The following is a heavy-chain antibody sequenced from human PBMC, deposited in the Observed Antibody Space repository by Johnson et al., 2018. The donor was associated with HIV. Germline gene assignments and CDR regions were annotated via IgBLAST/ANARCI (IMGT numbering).Heavy chain of an antibody. CDR2: ISNSGGTI. CDR1: GFTFSDYY. Sequence: HVQLVESGGGLVKPGGSLRLSCLASGFTFSDYYMSWIRQAPGKGLEWVSYISNSGGTIYSADSVQGRFTISRDNAKNSLFLQMNSLRAEDTAVYYCARSKDCSVSSCPDGFDIWGQGTMVIVSS. CDR3: ARSKDCSVSSCPDGFDI. J-gene: IGHJ3*02. V-gene: IGHV3-11*04. D-gene: IGHD2-15*01.